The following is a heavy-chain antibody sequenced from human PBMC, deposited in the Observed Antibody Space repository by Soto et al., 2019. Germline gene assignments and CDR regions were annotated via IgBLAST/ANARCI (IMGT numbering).Heavy chain of an antibody. CDR2: IYYSGST. V-gene: IGHV4-59*01. J-gene: IGHJ4*02. CDR1: GGSISSYY. CDR3: ARAFMYYDILTGYSYYFDY. D-gene: IGHD3-9*01. Sequence: PSETLSLTCTVSGGSISSYYESWIRQPPGKGLEWIGYIYYSGSTNYNPSLKSRVTISVDTSKNQFSLKLSSVTAADTAVYYCARAFMYYDILTGYSYYFDYWGQGTLVTVSS.